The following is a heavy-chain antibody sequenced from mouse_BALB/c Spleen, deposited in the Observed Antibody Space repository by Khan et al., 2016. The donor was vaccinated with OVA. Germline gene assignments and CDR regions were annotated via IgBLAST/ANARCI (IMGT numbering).Heavy chain of an antibody. D-gene: IGHD2-3*01. CDR2: IYPGSGHT. CDR3: ARSGGYSDYWYFDV. J-gene: IGHJ1*01. V-gene: IGHV1-63*01. CDR1: GYAFTNYW. Sequence: QVQLKQSGTELVRPGTSVKISCKASGYAFTNYWLGWIKQRPGHGLEWIGNIYPGSGHTYYNEKFKGKATLTADKSSSTAYMQLSSLTSEDSAVYFCARSGGYSDYWYFDVWGAGTTVTVSS.